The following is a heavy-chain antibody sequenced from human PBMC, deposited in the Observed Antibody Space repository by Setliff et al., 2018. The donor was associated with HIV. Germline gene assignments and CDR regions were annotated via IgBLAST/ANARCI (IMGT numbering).Heavy chain of an antibody. J-gene: IGHJ4*02. V-gene: IGHV1-18*01. CDR3: ARAYYHDSSGYQGFDY. Sequence: VKVSCKTSGYTFSRYGFSWVRQAPGQGLEWMGWISAYNLNTNYAQKFQGRVTMTTDTSASTGYMELRSLRSDDTAVYYCARAYYHDSSGYQGFDYWGQGTLVTV. D-gene: IGHD3-22*01. CDR1: GYTFSRYG. CDR2: ISAYNLNT.